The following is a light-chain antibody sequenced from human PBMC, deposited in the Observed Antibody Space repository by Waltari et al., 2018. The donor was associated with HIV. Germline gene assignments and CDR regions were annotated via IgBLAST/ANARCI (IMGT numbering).Light chain of an antibody. CDR3: QHYARSPYT. CDR2: GAS. Sequence: IVLTQSPGTLSLSPGERATLSCRASQSVGSAFSAWYQQKPGQAPRLLSYGASNRPTGVPDRFTGSGSGTDFTLTINKLEPEDFAVYYCQHYARSPYTFGQGTKVEIK. J-gene: IGKJ2*01. V-gene: IGKV3-20*01. CDR1: QSVGSAF.